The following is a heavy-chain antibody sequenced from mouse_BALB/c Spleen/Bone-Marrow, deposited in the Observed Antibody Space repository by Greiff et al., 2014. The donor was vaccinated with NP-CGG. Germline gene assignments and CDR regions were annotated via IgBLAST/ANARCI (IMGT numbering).Heavy chain of an antibody. CDR3: ALLLRYYAMDY. J-gene: IGHJ4*01. V-gene: IGHV14-3*02. D-gene: IGHD1-1*01. CDR1: GFNIKDTY. Sequence: EVQLQQSGAELVKPGASVKLSCTASGFNIKDTYMHWVKQRPEQGLEWIGRIDPANGNTKYDPKFQGKATITADTSSNIAYLQLSSLTSEDTAVYYCALLLRYYAMDYWGQGTSVTVSS. CDR2: IDPANGNT.